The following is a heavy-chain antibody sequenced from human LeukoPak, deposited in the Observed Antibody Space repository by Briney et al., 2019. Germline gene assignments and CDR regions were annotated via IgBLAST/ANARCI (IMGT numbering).Heavy chain of an antibody. CDR3: ARFTPQGYGWGGYNRFDP. J-gene: IGHJ5*02. D-gene: IGHD3-16*01. CDR2: IYYSGST. CDR1: GGSISSYY. V-gene: IGHV4-59*01. Sequence: SETLSLTCTVSGGSISSYYWSWIRQPPGKGLEWIGYIYYSGSTNYNPSLKSRVAISLDTSKNQFSLNLTSVTAADTAVYYCARFTPQGYGWGGYNRFDPWGQGTLVTVSS.